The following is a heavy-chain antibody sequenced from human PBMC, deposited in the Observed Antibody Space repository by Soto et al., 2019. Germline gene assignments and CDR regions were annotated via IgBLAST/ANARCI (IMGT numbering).Heavy chain of an antibody. J-gene: IGHJ6*02. V-gene: IGHV3-30*18. CDR3: AKVADIAAVFPPYYYYYGMDV. CDR2: ISYDGSNK. D-gene: IGHD6-13*01. Sequence: GGSLRLSCAASGFTFSSYGMHWVRQAPGKGLEWVAVISYDGSNKYYADSVKGRFTISRDNSKNTLYLQMNSLRAEDTAVYYCAKVADIAAVFPPYYYYYGMDVWGQGTTVTVSS. CDR1: GFTFSSYG.